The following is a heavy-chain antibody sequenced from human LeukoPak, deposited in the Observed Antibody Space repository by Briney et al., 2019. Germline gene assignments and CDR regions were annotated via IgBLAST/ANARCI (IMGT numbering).Heavy chain of an antibody. V-gene: IGHV4-34*01. D-gene: IGHD3-16*01. CDR3: ANELMGVDY. J-gene: IGHJ4*02. CDR2: INHSGRT. Sequence: SETLSLTCAVYGGSFSGSYWSWIRQPPGKGLEWIGEINHSGRTNYNPSLKSRVTISSDTSKNKFSLKLTPVTAADTAVYYCANELMGVDYWGQGTLVTVSS. CDR1: GGSFSGSY.